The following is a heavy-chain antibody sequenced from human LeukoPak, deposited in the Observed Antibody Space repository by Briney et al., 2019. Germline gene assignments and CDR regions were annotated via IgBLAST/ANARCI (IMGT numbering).Heavy chain of an antibody. Sequence: PGGSLRLSCAASGFTFSSYWMHWVRRAPGKGLVWVSGINNDGSSTKYADSVKGRFTISRDNAKNTLYLQTNSLRADDTAVYYCARGQGHGFDIWGQGTMVTVSS. CDR2: INNDGSST. V-gene: IGHV3-74*01. J-gene: IGHJ3*02. CDR1: GFTFSSYW. CDR3: ARGQGHGFDI.